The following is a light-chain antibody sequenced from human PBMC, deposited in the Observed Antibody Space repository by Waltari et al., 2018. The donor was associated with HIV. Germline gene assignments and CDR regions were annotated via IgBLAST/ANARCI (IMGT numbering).Light chain of an antibody. V-gene: IGKV3-15*01. CDR3: QQYSDWPLT. J-gene: IGKJ4*01. Sequence: EIVMTQSPATLSVSPGERATLSCRASQSVGSNLAWYQQKPGQPPRLLIYGASTRATGIPARFSGSGSGTGFTLTISSLQSEDFAVYYCQQYSDWPLTFGGGTKVEIK. CDR1: QSVGSN. CDR2: GAS.